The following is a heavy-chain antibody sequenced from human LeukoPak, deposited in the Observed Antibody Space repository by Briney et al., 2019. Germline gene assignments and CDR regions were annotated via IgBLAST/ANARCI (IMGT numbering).Heavy chain of an antibody. CDR3: AKEQVQLERMEDYYYYYGMGV. D-gene: IGHD1-1*01. J-gene: IGHJ6*02. Sequence: GGSLRLSCAASGFTFSSYSMNWVRQAPGKGLEWVAFIRYDGSNKYYADSVKGRFTISRDNSKNTLYLQMNSLRAEDTAVYYCAKEQVQLERMEDYYYYYGMGVWGQGTTVTVSS. CDR1: GFTFSSYS. CDR2: IRYDGSNK. V-gene: IGHV3-30*02.